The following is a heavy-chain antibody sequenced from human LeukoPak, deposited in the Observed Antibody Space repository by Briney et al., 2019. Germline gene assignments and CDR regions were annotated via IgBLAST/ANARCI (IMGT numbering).Heavy chain of an antibody. CDR3: ARATYRTSDAFDI. J-gene: IGHJ3*02. D-gene: IGHD2-2*01. CDR1: GFTFSSYW. V-gene: IGHV3-7*01. CDR2: IKQDGSEK. Sequence: GTSLRLSCAASGFTFSSYWMSWVRQAPGKGLEWVANIKQDGSEKYYVDSVKGRFTISRDNAKNSLYLQMNSLRAEDTAVYYCARATYRTSDAFDIWGQGTMVTVSS.